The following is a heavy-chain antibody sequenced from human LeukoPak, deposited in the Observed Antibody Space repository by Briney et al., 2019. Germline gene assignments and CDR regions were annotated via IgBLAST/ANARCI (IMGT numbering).Heavy chain of an antibody. J-gene: IGHJ4*02. CDR1: GFTVSNYG. D-gene: IGHD3-22*01. CDR2: ISGSGGRT. V-gene: IGHV3-23*01. Sequence: GGSLRLSCAASGFTVSNYGMTWVRQAPGKGLEWVSGISGSGGRTYYADSVKGRFTISRDNSKKTLYLQMNSLRAEDTAVYYCARSIVVVTHGVYYFDYWGQGTLVTVSS. CDR3: ARSIVVVTHGVYYFDY.